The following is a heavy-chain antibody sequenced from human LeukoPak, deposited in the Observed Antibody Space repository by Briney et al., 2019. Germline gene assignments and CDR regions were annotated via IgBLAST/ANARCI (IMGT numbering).Heavy chain of an antibody. CDR3: TKGPPDSSTWYKRTEG. Sequence: PGGSLRLSCETSGFTFSSYWMTWVRQAPGKGLEWVANIKQDGTEKYYVDSVKGRFTISRDNAKNTLYLQMNSLRVEDTAVYYCTKGPPDSSTWYKRTEGWGQGTLVTVSS. CDR2: IKQDGTEK. CDR1: GFTFSSYW. V-gene: IGHV3-7*03. D-gene: IGHD6-13*01. J-gene: IGHJ4*02.